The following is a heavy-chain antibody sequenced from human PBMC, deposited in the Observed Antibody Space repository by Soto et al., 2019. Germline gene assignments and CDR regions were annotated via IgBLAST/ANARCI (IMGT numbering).Heavy chain of an antibody. CDR3: ARGRYSGSYYFDY. CDR2: IYYSGST. J-gene: IGHJ4*01. D-gene: IGHD1-26*01. V-gene: IGHV4-59*01. Sequence: PSWAQSVPGAVSGGTKRGFYWSWIRQAPGKGLEWMGYIYYSGSTNYNPSLKSRVTISVDTSKNPFSLKRSSVTAADTAVYYCARGRYSGSYYFDYWGQGTLVSVSS. CDR1: GGTKRGFY.